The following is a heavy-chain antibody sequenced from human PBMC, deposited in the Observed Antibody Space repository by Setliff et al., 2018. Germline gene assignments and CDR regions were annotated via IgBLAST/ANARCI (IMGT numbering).Heavy chain of an antibody. CDR3: ARDGGNGYGVDAYAGGGFDI. Sequence: SETLSLTCGVSGSSITSSNWWSWVRQAPGKGLEWVGQIFHSGSTHFNPSLKSRLTMSVDQSKNQFSLRLRSVTAADTAVYYCARDGGNGYGVDAYAGGGFDIWGQGTMVTVSS. CDR2: IFHSGST. J-gene: IGHJ3*02. CDR1: GSSITSSNW. V-gene: IGHV4-4*02. D-gene: IGHD5-18*01.